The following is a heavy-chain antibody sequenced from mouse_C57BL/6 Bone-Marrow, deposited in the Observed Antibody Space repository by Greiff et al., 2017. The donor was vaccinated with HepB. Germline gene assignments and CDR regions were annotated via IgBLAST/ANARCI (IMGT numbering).Heavy chain of an antibody. CDR1: GFNIKDYY. CDR2: IDPEDGET. V-gene: IGHV14-2*01. Sequence: VHVKQSGAELVKPGASVKLSCTASGFNIKDYYMHWVKQRTEQGLEWIGRIDPEDGETKYAPKFQGKATITADTSSNTAYLQLSSLTSEDTAVYYCARIFITTVVAPYYYAMDYWGQGTSVTVSS. D-gene: IGHD1-1*01. CDR3: ARIFITTVVAPYYYAMDY. J-gene: IGHJ4*01.